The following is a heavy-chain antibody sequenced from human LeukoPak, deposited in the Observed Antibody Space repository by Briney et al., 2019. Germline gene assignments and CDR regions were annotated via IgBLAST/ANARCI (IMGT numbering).Heavy chain of an antibody. Sequence: GGSLRLSCAASGFTFSDYYMSWIRQAPGKGLEWVSYISDSGNTIYYADSVKGRFTVSRDNAKNSLYLQVNSLRAEDTAVYYCARVGQRAFDYWGQGTLVTVSS. CDR3: ARVGQRAFDY. D-gene: IGHD3/OR15-3a*01. V-gene: IGHV3-11*01. CDR2: ISDSGNTI. CDR1: GFTFSDYY. J-gene: IGHJ4*02.